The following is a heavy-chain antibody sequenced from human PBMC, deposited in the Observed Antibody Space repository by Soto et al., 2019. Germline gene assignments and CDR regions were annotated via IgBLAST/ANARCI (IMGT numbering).Heavy chain of an antibody. D-gene: IGHD1-1*01. CDR3: ARHYPIGNNWNYFEY. J-gene: IGHJ4*02. CDR2: IFYSGST. V-gene: IGHV4-59*08. CDR1: GGSISSYY. Sequence: PSESLSIRCTFSGGSISSYYWGWILQPPGKGLEWIGYIFYSGSTNYNPSLESRITISVDTSKNQFSLKVNSVTAADTALYYCARHYPIGNNWNYFEYWGQGTLVTVSS.